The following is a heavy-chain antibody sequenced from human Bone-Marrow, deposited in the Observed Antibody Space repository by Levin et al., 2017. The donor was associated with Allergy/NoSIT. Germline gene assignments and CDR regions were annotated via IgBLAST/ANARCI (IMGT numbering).Heavy chain of an antibody. J-gene: IGHJ6*04. Sequence: PGGSLRLSCAASEFTVSRNYMTWVRQAPGKGLEWVSLIYSGGDTDYADSVKGRFTISRDNSRNTLYLQMNSLRAEDTAVYYSARKTDTLDTVMVLPGDVWGKGTTVTVSS. V-gene: IGHV3-66*02. CDR2: IYSGGDT. CDR3: ARKTDTLDTVMVLPGDV. D-gene: IGHD5-18*01. CDR1: EFTVSRNY.